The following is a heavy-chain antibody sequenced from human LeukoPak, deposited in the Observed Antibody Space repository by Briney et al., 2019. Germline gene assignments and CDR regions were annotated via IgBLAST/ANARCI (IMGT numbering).Heavy chain of an antibody. CDR3: ARARGSGCPDY. D-gene: IGHD6-19*01. J-gene: IGHJ4*02. V-gene: IGHV1-46*01. CDR1: GYTFTGYY. CDR2: INPSGGST. Sequence: ASVKVSCKASGYTFTGYYMHWVRQAPGQGLEWMGIINPSGGSTSYAQKFQGRVTMTRDTSTSTVYMELSSLRSEDTAVYHCARARGSGCPDYWGQGTLVTVSS.